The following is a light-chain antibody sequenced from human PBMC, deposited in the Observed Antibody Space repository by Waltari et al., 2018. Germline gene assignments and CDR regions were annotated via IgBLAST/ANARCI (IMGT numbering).Light chain of an antibody. CDR2: AAS. Sequence: QMTQSPSSLSASVGDRVTITCRASQSISSYLNWYQQKPGKAPKLLIYAASSLQSGVPSRFSGSGSGTDFTLTISSLQPEDFATYYCQQSYSTPLTFGGGTKVEIK. J-gene: IGKJ4*01. CDR3: QQSYSTPLT. CDR1: QSISSY. V-gene: IGKV1-39*01.